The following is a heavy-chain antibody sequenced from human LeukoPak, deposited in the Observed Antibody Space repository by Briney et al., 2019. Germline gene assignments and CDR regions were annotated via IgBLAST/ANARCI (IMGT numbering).Heavy chain of an antibody. J-gene: IGHJ4*02. V-gene: IGHV3-21*01. Sequence: GGSLRLSCAASGFTFSSDSMNWVRQAPGKGLEWVSSISSSSSYIYYADSVKGRFTISRDNAKNSLYLQMNSLRAEDTAVYYCARDEDSSGYYYPDYWGQGTLVTVSP. CDR3: ARDEDSSGYYYPDY. D-gene: IGHD3-22*01. CDR2: ISSSSSYI. CDR1: GFTFSSDS.